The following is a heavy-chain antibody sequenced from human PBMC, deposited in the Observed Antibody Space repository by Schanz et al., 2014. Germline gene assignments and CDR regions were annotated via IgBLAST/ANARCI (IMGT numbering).Heavy chain of an antibody. Sequence: EVQLLESGGGLVQPGGSLRLSCAASGFTFSSYAMSWVRQAPGKGLEWVSALSGSGGSTYYADSVKGRFTISRDNSKNTLYLQMNSLRAEDTAVYYCAKARRKSNCSGGRCFHYSYYGMDRRGQGTTVTVSS. D-gene: IGHD2-15*01. J-gene: IGHJ6*02. V-gene: IGHV3-23*01. CDR2: LSGSGGST. CDR3: AKARRKSNCSGGRCFHYSYYGMDR. CDR1: GFTFSSYA.